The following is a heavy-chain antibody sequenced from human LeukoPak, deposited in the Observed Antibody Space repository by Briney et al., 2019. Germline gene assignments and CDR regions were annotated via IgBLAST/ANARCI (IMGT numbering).Heavy chain of an antibody. V-gene: IGHV3-21*06. CDR1: GLPFSTSG. D-gene: IGHD1-14*01. Sequence: GGSLRLSCTASGLPFSTSGFNWVRQAPGKGLEWVASIGPTGSDRYHADSIKGRFTISRDNANNFLYLQMNSLRAEDTAVYYCATETNGRHYDYWGQGTLLTVSS. CDR3: ATETNGRHYDY. J-gene: IGHJ4*02. CDR2: IGPTGSDR.